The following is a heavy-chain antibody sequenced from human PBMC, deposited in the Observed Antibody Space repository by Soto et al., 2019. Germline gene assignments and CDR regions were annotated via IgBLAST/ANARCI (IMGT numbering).Heavy chain of an antibody. Sequence: PSETLSLSCAVSGGSFSGYYWSWIRQPPGKGMEWIGEINYSGSPQYTPSLQRRVTISVGPSKNPFSLKLSSVTAAATAVYYCARGDRVWSGGSGYSGRLDSRAQRTPVTGSS. V-gene: IGHV4-34*01. D-gene: IGHD2-15*01. CDR1: GGSFSGYY. CDR3: ARGDRVWSGGSGYSGRLDS. CDR2: INYSGSP. J-gene: IGHJ4*02.